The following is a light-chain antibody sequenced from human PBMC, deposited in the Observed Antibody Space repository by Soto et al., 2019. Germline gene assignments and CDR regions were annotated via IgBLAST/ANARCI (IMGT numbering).Light chain of an antibody. CDR3: QQYYDAPQT. Sequence: DIVMTQSPDSLAVSLGERATINCKSSQSILYSSNNKNYLAWYQQKPGQPPKLLIYWASTRESGAPDRFSGGGSGTDFTRTISSLQAGDGVVYYCQQYYDAPQTFGQGTKVEIK. CDR2: WAS. J-gene: IGKJ1*01. V-gene: IGKV4-1*01. CDR1: QSILYSSNNKNY.